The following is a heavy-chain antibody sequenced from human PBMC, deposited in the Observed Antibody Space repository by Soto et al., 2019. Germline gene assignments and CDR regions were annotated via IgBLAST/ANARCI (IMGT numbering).Heavy chain of an antibody. CDR1: GYTFTSYD. CDR2: MNPNSGNT. J-gene: IGHJ5*02. Sequence: QVQLVQSGAEVKKPGASVKVSCKASGYTFTSYDINWVRQATGHGLEWMGWMNPNSGNTGYAQKFQGRVTMTRNTSISTAYMDLSSLRSEDTAVYYCARERSAAGTGWFDPWGQGTLVTVSS. V-gene: IGHV1-8*01. CDR3: ARERSAAGTGWFDP. D-gene: IGHD6-13*01.